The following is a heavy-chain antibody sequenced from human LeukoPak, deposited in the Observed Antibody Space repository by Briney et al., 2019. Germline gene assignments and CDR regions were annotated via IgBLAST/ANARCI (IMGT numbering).Heavy chain of an antibody. D-gene: IGHD2-15*01. V-gene: IGHV1-69*04. Sequence: GASVKVSCKASGGTFSSYAISWVRQAPGQGLEWMGRIIPILGIANYAQKFQGRVTMTRNTSKSTAYMELSSLRSEDTAVYYCARGLVVVAATARDYWGQGTLVTVSS. J-gene: IGHJ4*02. CDR1: GGTFSSYA. CDR3: ARGLVVVAATARDY. CDR2: IIPILGIA.